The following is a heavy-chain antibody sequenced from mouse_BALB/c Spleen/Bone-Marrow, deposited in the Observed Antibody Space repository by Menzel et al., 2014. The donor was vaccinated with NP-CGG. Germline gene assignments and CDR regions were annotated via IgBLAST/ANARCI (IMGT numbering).Heavy chain of an antibody. CDR2: ISYSGSF. J-gene: IGHJ1*01. V-gene: IGHV3-2*02. CDR1: GYSITSDYA. CDR3: ARSGGKRYFAV. D-gene: IGHD1-1*02. Sequence: VQLKESGPGLVKPFQSLSLTCTVTGYSITSDYAWNWIRQFPGNKLEWMGHISYSGSFSYNPSLKSRISVTRDTSKNQFFLQLNSVTAEDTATYYCARSGGKRYFAVWGAGTSVTVSS.